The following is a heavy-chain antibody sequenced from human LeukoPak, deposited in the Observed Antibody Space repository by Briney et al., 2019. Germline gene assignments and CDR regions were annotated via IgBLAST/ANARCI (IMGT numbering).Heavy chain of an antibody. D-gene: IGHD1-14*01. V-gene: IGHV3-23*01. Sequence: PGGSLRLSCATSGFTFSSYVMTWVRQAPGKGLERVSTISGNGGSTYYADSVKGRFTISRDNSKNTNTLFLQMDSLRAEDTAVYYCAKEPDGMDVWGQGTTVTVSS. CDR2: ISGNGGST. J-gene: IGHJ6*02. CDR3: AKEPDGMDV. CDR1: GFTFSSYV.